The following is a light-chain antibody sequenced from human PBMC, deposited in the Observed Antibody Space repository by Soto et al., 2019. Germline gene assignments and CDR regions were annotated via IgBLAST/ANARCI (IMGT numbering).Light chain of an antibody. Sequence: QPASVSGSPGQSITISCTGTSSDVGAYNLVSWYQHHPGRAPKLFIFDVSDRPSGVSNRFSGSKSGNTASLTISGLQAEDEAFYYCSSYTNTTTLVFGGGTKLTVL. CDR1: SSDVGAYNL. V-gene: IGLV2-14*02. J-gene: IGLJ3*02. CDR3: SSYTNTTTLV. CDR2: DVS.